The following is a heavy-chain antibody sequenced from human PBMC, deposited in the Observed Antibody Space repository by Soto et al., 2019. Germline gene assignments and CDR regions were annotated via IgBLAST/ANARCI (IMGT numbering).Heavy chain of an antibody. D-gene: IGHD3-3*01. J-gene: IGHJ4*02. CDR3: ARGPYDFWSGYYKYFDY. V-gene: IGHV4-34*01. CDR2: INHSGST. Sequence: SDTLSLTCAVYGGSFSGYYWSWIRQPPGKGLEWIGEINHSGSTNYNPSLKSRVTISVDTSKNQFSLKLSSVTAADTAVYYCARGPYDFWSGYYKYFDYWGQGTLVNVSS. CDR1: GGSFSGYY.